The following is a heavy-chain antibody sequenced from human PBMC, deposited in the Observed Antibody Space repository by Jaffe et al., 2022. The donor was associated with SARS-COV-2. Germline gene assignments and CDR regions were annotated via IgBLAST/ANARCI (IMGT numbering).Heavy chain of an antibody. J-gene: IGHJ4*02. CDR3: AHLHAYYYDSSGYYYPYYFDY. V-gene: IGHV2-5*02. CDR1: GFSLSTSGVG. D-gene: IGHD3-22*01. CDR2: IYWDDDK. Sequence: QITLKESGPTLVKPTQTLTLTCTFSGFSLSTSGVGVGWIRQPPGKALEWLALIYWDDDKRYSPSLKSRLTITKDTSKNQVVLTMTNMDPVDTATYYCAHLHAYYYDSSGYYYPYYFDYWGQGTLVTVSS.